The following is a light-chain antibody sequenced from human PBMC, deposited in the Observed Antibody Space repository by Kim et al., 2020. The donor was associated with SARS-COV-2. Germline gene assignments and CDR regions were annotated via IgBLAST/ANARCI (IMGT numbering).Light chain of an antibody. J-gene: IGKJ1*01. Sequence: DIQMTQSPSSLSASVGDRVTITCRASQDISNYLAWFQHKPGTAPKLLIYAASALHSEVPSLFSGSGSGTDFTLTISSLQPEDVATFYCQSYNSAPWTFGRGTKLEI. V-gene: IGKV1-27*01. CDR1: QDISNY. CDR3: QSYNSAPWT. CDR2: AAS.